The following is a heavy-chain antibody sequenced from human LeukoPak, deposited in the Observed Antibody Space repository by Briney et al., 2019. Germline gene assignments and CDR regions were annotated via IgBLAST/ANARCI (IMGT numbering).Heavy chain of an antibody. Sequence: MSGGSLRLSCAAPGFTFSSYAMSWIRQDPGKGLEWVSYISSSGSTIYYADSVKGRFTISRDNAKNSLYLQMNSLRAEDTAVYYCARGGITMTYSYYFDYWGQGTLVTVSS. CDR2: ISSSGSTI. CDR1: GFTFSSYA. J-gene: IGHJ4*02. CDR3: ARGGITMTYSYYFDY. V-gene: IGHV3-11*01. D-gene: IGHD3-22*01.